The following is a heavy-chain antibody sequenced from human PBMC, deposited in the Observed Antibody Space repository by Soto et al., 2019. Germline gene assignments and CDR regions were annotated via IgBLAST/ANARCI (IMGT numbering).Heavy chain of an antibody. D-gene: IGHD2-2*01. V-gene: IGHV3-23*01. J-gene: IGHJ4*02. Sequence: EVQLLESGGGLVQPGGSLRLSCAASGFTFSSYAMSWVPQAPGKGLEWVSAISGSDGSTYYADSVKGRFTISGDNSRNTRYLQMNRLRAEDTAVYYCATLYYFDYWGQGTLVTVSS. CDR1: GFTFSSYA. CDR2: ISGSDGST. CDR3: ATLYYFDY.